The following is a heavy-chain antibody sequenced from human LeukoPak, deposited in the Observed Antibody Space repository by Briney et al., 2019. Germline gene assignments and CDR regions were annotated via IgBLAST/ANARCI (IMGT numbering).Heavy chain of an antibody. CDR3: ANALGGGNTWYYFDC. CDR2: IRYDGSNK. CDR1: GFTFSSCG. V-gene: IGHV3-30*02. Sequence: GGSLRLSCAASGFTFSSCGMHWVRQAPGKGLEWLTFIRYDGSNKYYAESVKGRFTISRDNSKNTLYLQMNSLRAEDTAVYYCANALGGGNTWYYFDCWGQGTLVTVSS. D-gene: IGHD6-13*01. J-gene: IGHJ4*02.